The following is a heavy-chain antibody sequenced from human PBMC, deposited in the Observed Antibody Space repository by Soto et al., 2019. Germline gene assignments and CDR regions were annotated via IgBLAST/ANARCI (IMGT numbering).Heavy chain of an antibody. D-gene: IGHD3-22*01. J-gene: IGHJ4*02. Sequence: SETLSLTCTVSGGSISSYYWSWIRQPPGKGLEWIGYIYYSGSTNYNPSLKSRVTISVDTSKNQFSLKLSSVTAADTAVYYCARDVGYDSSGYYDFSLDYWGQGTLVTVSS. CDR3: ARDVGYDSSGYYDFSLDY. CDR1: GGSISSYY. CDR2: IYYSGST. V-gene: IGHV4-59*01.